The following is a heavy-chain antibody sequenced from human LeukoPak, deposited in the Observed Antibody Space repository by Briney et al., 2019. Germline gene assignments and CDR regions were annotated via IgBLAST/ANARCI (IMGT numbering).Heavy chain of an antibody. CDR2: IKSQTDGGTT. CDR3: TTGTWIQLWLADY. J-gene: IGHJ4*02. D-gene: IGHD5-18*01. CDR1: GFTFRSYE. V-gene: IGHV3-15*01. Sequence: GGSLRLSCAASGFTFRSYEMNWVRLAPGKGLEWVGHIKSQTDGGTTDYAAPVKGRFTISRDDSKNTLYLQLNSLKTEDTAVYYCTTGTWIQLWLADYWGQGTLVTVSS.